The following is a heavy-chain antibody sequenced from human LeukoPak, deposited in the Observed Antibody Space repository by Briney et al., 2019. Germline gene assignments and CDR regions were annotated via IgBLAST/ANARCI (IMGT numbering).Heavy chain of an antibody. J-gene: IGHJ4*02. D-gene: IGHD1-26*01. V-gene: IGHV3-30*02. CDR3: AKGEADLDY. CDR2: IRYDGGNK. Sequence: GGSLRLSRAASGFTFSSYSMNWVRQAPGKGLEWVAFIRYDGGNKYYADSVKGRFTISRDSSKNTLYLQMSSLRADDTAVYYCAKGEADLDYWGQGTLVTVSS. CDR1: GFTFSSYS.